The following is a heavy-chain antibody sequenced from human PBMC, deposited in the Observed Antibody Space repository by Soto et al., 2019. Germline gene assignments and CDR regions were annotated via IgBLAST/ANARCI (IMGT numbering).Heavy chain of an antibody. CDR3: SSSITMIPHDH. CDR2: CKSKTDGEAT. Sequence: EVQLVESGGGLVMPGGSLRLSCVASGFSFTNAWMSWVRQAPGKGLEWVGLCKSKTDGEATNYAAPVKGRFTISRDDSKNTLFLQMNSLKSDDTGMYYCSSSITMIPHDHWGQGTLVTVSS. J-gene: IGHJ4*02. CDR1: GFSFTNAW. V-gene: IGHV3-15*01. D-gene: IGHD3-22*01.